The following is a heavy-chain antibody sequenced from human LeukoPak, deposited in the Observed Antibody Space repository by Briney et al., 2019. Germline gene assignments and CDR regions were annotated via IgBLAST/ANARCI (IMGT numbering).Heavy chain of an antibody. V-gene: IGHV1-69*04. Sequence: ASVKVSCKASGGTFSSYAISWVRQAPGQGLEWMGRIIPISGIANYAQKFQGRVTITADKSTSTAYMELSSLRSEDTAVYYCARARKGPYAYYYYGMDVWGQGTTVTVSS. CDR2: IIPISGIA. CDR1: GGTFSSYA. CDR3: ARARKGPYAYYYYGMDV. J-gene: IGHJ6*02. D-gene: IGHD1-14*01.